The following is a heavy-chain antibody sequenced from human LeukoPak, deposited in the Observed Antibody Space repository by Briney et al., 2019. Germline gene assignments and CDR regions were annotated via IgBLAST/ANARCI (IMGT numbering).Heavy chain of an antibody. CDR2: IYTSGST. J-gene: IGHJ5*02. V-gene: IGHV4-61*02. CDR3: AREKEYSSSWYSNWFDP. D-gene: IGHD6-13*01. CDR1: GGSISSGSYY. Sequence: SETLSLTCTVSGGSISSGSYYWSWIRKPAGKGLEWIGRIYTSGSTNYNPSLKSRVTISVDTSKNQFSLKLSSVTAADTAVYYCAREKEYSSSWYSNWFDPWGQGTLVTVSP.